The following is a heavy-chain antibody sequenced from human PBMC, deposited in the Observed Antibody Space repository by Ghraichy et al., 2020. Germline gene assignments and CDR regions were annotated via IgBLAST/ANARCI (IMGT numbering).Heavy chain of an antibody. V-gene: IGHV3-74*01. J-gene: IGHJ4*02. Sequence: GVLNISCAASGFTFSSYWMYWVRQAPGKGLVWVSRINSDGISTNYADSVKGRFTISRDNAKNTLYLQMNSLSAEDTAVYYCVRVQRWANENDYWGQGTLVTVSS. CDR1: GFTFSSYW. D-gene: IGHD5-24*01. CDR3: VRVQRWANENDY. CDR2: INSDGIST.